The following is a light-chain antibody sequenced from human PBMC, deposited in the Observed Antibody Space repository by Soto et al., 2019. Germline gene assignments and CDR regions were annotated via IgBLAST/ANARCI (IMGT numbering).Light chain of an antibody. J-gene: IGKJ1*01. V-gene: IGKV1-27*01. CDR2: EAS. CDR3: RNLDSAPHS. CDR1: QGIRHY. Sequence: EIRVSQSPVSLSVSAGERVTMACRASQGIRHYLASYQQQPAKVPRLLIYEASNLQSVVTSRLRGGGSGTEFTLTIISLQQEEAAAEYCRNLDSAPHSFGQRAMLDI.